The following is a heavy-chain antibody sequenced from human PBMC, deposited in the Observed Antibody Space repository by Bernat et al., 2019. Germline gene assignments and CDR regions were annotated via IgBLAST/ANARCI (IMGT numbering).Heavy chain of an antibody. CDR2: IYSGGST. CDR1: GFTVSSNY. D-gene: IGHD6-19*01. J-gene: IGHJ4*02. Sequence: EVQLVESGGGLIQPGGSLRLSCAASGFTVSSNYMSWVRQAPGKGLEWVSVIYSGGSTYYADSVKGRFTISRDKSKNTLYLQMNSLRAEDTAVYYCARNTGYSSGWYNDYWGQGTLVTVSS. CDR3: ARNTGYSSGWYNDY. V-gene: IGHV3-53*01.